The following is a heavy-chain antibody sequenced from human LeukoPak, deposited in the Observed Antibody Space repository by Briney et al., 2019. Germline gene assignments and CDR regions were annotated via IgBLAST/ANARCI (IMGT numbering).Heavy chain of an antibody. Sequence: ASVKVSCKASGYTFTGCYMHWVRQAPGQGLEWMGWINPNSGGTNYAQTFQGRVTMTRDTSISTAYMELSRLRSDDTAVYYCARDDRDMYCSGGSCYSVYAFDIWGQGTMVTVSS. CDR3: ARDDRDMYCSGGSCYSVYAFDI. J-gene: IGHJ3*02. D-gene: IGHD2-15*01. CDR1: GYTFTGCY. V-gene: IGHV1-2*02. CDR2: INPNSGGT.